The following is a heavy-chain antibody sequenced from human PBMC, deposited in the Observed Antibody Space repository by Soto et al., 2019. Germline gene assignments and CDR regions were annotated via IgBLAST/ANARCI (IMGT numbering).Heavy chain of an antibody. CDR3: AGGNDCTNGVCPY. V-gene: IGHV3-48*02. J-gene: IGHJ4*02. CDR1: GFTFSTYS. D-gene: IGHD2-8*01. CDR2: ISSTGSTI. Sequence: PGGSLRLSCAASGFTFSTYSMNWVRQAPGKGLEWVSYISSTGSTIYYADSVKGRFTISRDSAKNSLYLQMNNLRDEDTAVYYCAGGNDCTNGVCPYWGQGTXVTVSS.